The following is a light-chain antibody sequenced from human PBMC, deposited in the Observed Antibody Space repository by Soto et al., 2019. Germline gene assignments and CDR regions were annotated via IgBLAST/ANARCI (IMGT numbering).Light chain of an antibody. CDR3: QHYSIYSYT. Sequence: DIQMTQPSTLSASVGDRVTLHCRASQSISTYVAWYQQKPGKAPKVLIYHASNLESGVHSRFSGGGSGTAFTLTICSLQPEDFATYYCQHYSIYSYTFGQGTKLDIK. V-gene: IGKV1-5*01. CDR1: QSISTY. J-gene: IGKJ2*01. CDR2: HAS.